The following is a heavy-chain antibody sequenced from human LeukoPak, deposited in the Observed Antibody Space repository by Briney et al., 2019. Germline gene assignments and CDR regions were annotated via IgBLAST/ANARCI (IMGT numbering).Heavy chain of an antibody. D-gene: IGHD6-6*01. V-gene: IGHV4-61*02. CDR2: IYTSGST. CDR3: ARLSHTYSSSSPNAFDI. J-gene: IGHJ3*02. Sequence: SETLSLTCTVSGGSISSGSYYWSWIRQPAGKGLEWIGRIYTSGSTNYNPSLKSRVTMSVDTSKNQFSLKLSSVTAADTAVYYCARLSHTYSSSSPNAFDIWGQGTMVTVSS. CDR1: GGSISSGSYY.